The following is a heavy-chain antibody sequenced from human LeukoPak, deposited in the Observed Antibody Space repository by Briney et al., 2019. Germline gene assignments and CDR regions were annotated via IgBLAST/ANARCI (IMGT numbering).Heavy chain of an antibody. CDR2: ISGSGGST. D-gene: IGHD6-13*01. V-gene: IGHV3-23*01. J-gene: IGHJ4*02. CDR1: GFTFSSYA. Sequence: GGSLRLSCAASGFTFSSYAMSWVRQAPGKGLEWVSAISGSGGSTYYADSVKGRFTISRDSSKNTLYLQMNILRAEDTAVYYCANIAAAGLIDYWGQGTLVTVSS. CDR3: ANIAAAGLIDY.